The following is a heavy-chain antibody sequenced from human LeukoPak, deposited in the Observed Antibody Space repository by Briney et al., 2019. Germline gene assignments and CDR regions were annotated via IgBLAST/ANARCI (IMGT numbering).Heavy chain of an antibody. Sequence: GGSLRLSCAASGFTVSSNYMSWVRQAPGKGLEWVSVIYSGGSTYYADSVKGRFTISRDNSKNTLYLQMNSLRAEDTAVYYCARDRGIMITFGGVIDYWGQGTLVTVSS. CDR2: IYSGGST. CDR1: GFTVSSNY. CDR3: ARDRGIMITFGGVIDY. V-gene: IGHV3-66*01. J-gene: IGHJ4*02. D-gene: IGHD3-16*01.